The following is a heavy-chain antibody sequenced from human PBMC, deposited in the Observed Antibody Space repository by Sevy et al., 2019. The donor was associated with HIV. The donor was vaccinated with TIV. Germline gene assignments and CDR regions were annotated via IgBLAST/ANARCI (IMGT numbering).Heavy chain of an antibody. CDR1: GYTFTSFN. V-gene: IGHV1-8*01. D-gene: IGHD3-10*01. J-gene: IGHJ4*02. CDR3: ARGPSSYGSGAFYDYFDY. CDR2: MNRNSGNT. Sequence: ASVKVSCKASGYTFTSFNINWVRQATGQGLEWMGWMNRNSGNTGYAQKFQGRVTMTRNTSISTAYMELSSLRSEDTAVDYCARGPSSYGSGAFYDYFDYWGQGALVTVSS.